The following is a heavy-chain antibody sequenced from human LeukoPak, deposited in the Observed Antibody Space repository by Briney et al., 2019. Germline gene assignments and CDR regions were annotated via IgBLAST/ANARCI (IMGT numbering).Heavy chain of an antibody. Sequence: GGSLRLSCAASGFTFSIYWMSWFRQAPGKGLEWVAHIKKDGSEKNYVGSVKGRFTISRDNTKNSVYLQMNSLRGEDTGVYYCAMDSYGPDDYWGQGTLVTVSS. V-gene: IGHV3-7*04. CDR1: GFTFSIYW. CDR3: AMDSYGPDDY. J-gene: IGHJ4*02. D-gene: IGHD3-16*01. CDR2: IKKDGSEK.